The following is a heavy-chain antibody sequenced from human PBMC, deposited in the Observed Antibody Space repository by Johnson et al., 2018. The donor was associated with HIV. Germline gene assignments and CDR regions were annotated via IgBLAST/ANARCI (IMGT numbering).Heavy chain of an antibody. Sequence: VQLVESGGGLVQPGGSLRLSCAASGFTVTTKYMSWVRQAPGKGLEWVSVIYSGGSTYYADSVKGRFTISSDNSKNTLYLQMNSLRFEDTAVYYCARALGLEVCAFDIWGQGTMVTVSS. J-gene: IGHJ3*02. D-gene: IGHD2-8*01. V-gene: IGHV3-66*01. CDR2: IYSGGST. CDR1: GFTVTTKY. CDR3: ARALGLEVCAFDI.